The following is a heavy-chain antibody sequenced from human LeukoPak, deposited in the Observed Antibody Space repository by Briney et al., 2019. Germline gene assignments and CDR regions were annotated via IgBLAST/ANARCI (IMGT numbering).Heavy chain of an antibody. Sequence: MPGGSLRLSCAASGFPFSGYSMNWVRQAPGKGLEWVSSISSSSSYIYYADSVKGRFTISRDNAKNSLYLQVNSLRAEDTAVYYCARDWGGDGVFDYWGQGTLVTVSS. CDR1: GFPFSGYS. D-gene: IGHD3-16*01. CDR3: ARDWGGDGVFDY. CDR2: ISSSSSYI. J-gene: IGHJ4*02. V-gene: IGHV3-21*01.